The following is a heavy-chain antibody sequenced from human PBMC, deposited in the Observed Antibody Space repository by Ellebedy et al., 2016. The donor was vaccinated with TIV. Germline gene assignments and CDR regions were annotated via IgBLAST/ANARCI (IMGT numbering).Heavy chain of an antibody. J-gene: IGHJ4*02. CDR2: LNVASTDT. Sequence: AASVKVSCKASGYNFTGYSIHWVRQAPGQGLEWMGWLNVASTDTNYAQRFRDRVTMTRDTSISTAYMDLSRLTSDDTAVYYCARSVMKVVTAAPLGYWGQGTLVTVSS. V-gene: IGHV1-2*02. CDR1: GYNFTGYS. CDR3: ARSVMKVVTAAPLGY. D-gene: IGHD3-22*01.